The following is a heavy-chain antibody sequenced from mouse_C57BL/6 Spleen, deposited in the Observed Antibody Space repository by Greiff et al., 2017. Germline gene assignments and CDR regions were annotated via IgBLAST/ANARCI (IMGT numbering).Heavy chain of an antibody. Sequence: VQLQQSGPVLVKPGASVKMSCKASGYTFTDYYMNWVKQSHGKSLEWIGVINPYNGGTSYNQKFKGKATLTVDKSSSTAYMELNSLTSEDSAVYYCARGEGIYYDYDGGYAMDYWGQGTSVTVSS. J-gene: IGHJ4*01. CDR2: INPYNGGT. CDR3: ARGEGIYYDYDGGYAMDY. D-gene: IGHD2-4*01. CDR1: GYTFTDYY. V-gene: IGHV1-19*01.